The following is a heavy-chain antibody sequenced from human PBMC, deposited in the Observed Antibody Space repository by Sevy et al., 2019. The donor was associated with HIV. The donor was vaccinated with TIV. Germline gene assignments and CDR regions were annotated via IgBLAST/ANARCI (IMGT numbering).Heavy chain of an antibody. Sequence: GGSLRLSCVASGFTFSSYGMHWVCQAPGKGLEWVTVIWYDGSNKYYADSVKGRFTISRDNSKNTLYLQMNSLRAEDTAVYYCAAGYTTGWYPGEFDYWGQGTLVTVSS. CDR3: AAGYTTGWYPGEFDY. CDR1: GFTFSSYG. V-gene: IGHV3-33*08. J-gene: IGHJ4*02. CDR2: IWYDGSNK. D-gene: IGHD6-19*01.